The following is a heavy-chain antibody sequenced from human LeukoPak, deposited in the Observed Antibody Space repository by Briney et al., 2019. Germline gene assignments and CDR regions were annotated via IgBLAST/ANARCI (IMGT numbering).Heavy chain of an antibody. CDR1: GYTFTSYG. CDR2: ISAYNGNT. D-gene: IGHD3-3*01. J-gene: IGHJ4*02. CDR3: ARDFNGRTYYDFWSGYWAIDY. Sequence: GASVKVSCKASGYTFTSYGISWVRQAPGQGLEWMGWISAYNGNTNYAQKLQGRVTMTTDTSTSTAYMELRSLRSDDTAVYYCARDFNGRTYYDFWSGYWAIDYWGQGTLVTVSS. V-gene: IGHV1-18*01.